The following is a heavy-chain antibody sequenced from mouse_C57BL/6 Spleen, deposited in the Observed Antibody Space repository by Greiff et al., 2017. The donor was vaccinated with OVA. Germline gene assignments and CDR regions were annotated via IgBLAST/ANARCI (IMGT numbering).Heavy chain of an antibody. CDR3: ARKPNGDGDWFAY. V-gene: IGHV2-2*01. D-gene: IGHD4-1*01. Sequence: VKLQESGPGLVQPSQSLSITCTVSGFSLTSYGVHWVRQSPGTGLEWLGVLWSGGSTDYNAAFISRLSISKDNSKSQVFFKMNSLQADDTAIYYCARKPNGDGDWFAYWGQGTLVTVSA. J-gene: IGHJ3*01. CDR2: LWSGGST. CDR1: GFSLTSYG.